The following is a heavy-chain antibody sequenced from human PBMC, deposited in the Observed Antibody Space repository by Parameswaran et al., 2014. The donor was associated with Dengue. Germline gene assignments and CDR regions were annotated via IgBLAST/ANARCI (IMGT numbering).Heavy chain of an antibody. CDR3: ARDPERQLWLLGTRRGYYYGMDV. V-gene: IGHV3-69-1*01. D-gene: IGHD5-18*01. J-gene: IGHJ6*02. Sequence: KWIRQPPGKGLEWVSSISSSSYIYYADSVKGRFTISRDNAKNSLYLQMNSLRAEDTAVYYCARDPERQLWLLGTRRGYYYGMDVWGQGTTVTVSS. CDR2: ISSSSYI.